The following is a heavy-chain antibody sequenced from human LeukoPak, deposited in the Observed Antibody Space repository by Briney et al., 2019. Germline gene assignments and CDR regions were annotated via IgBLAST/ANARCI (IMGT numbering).Heavy chain of an antibody. CDR1: GYTFTSYG. D-gene: IGHD3-3*01. V-gene: IGHV1-18*01. J-gene: IGHJ6*02. CDR2: ISAYNGNT. Sequence: ASVKVSCKASGYTFTSYGISWVRQAPGQGLEWMGWISAYNGNTNYAQNLQGRVTMTTDTSTRTAYMELRSLRSDETAVYYCAVGLGWSGSAWYYYGMDVWGQGTTVTVSS. CDR3: AVGLGWSGSAWYYYGMDV.